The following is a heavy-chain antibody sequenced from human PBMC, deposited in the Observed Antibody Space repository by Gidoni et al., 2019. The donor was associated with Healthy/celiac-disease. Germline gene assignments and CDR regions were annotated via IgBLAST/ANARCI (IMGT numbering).Heavy chain of an antibody. CDR3: ARIALGSSWTQETNWYFDL. Sequence: QVTLRESGPALVKPTQTLTLTCTFSGFSLSTSGMCVSWIRQPPGKALEWLALIDWDDDKYYRTSLKTRLTISKDTSKNQVVLTMTNMDPVDTATYYCARIALGSSWTQETNWYFDLWGRGTLVTVSS. J-gene: IGHJ2*01. CDR2: IDWDDDK. D-gene: IGHD6-13*01. V-gene: IGHV2-70*01. CDR1: GFSLSTSGMC.